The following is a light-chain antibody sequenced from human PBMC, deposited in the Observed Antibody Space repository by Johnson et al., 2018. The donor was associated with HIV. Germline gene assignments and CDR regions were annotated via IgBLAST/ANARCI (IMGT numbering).Light chain of an antibody. CDR2: ENN. V-gene: IGLV1-51*02. CDR3: GTWDSSLSAYV. CDR1: SSNIGNNY. Sequence: QSVLTQPPSVSAAAGQKVTISCSGSSSNIGNNYVSWYQHLPGTAPRLLIYENNKRPSGIPDRFSGSKSGTSATLGITVLQTGDEADYYCGTWDSSLSAYVFGTGTKVTVL. J-gene: IGLJ1*01.